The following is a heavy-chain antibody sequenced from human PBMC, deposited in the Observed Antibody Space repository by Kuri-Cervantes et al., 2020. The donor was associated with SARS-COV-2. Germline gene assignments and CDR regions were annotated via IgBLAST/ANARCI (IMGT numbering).Heavy chain of an antibody. CDR1: GFMFSRYW. CDR3: ARDANYGSRLPRKFDY. Sequence: GESLKISCAASGFMFSRYWMSWVRQAPGKGLEWVANINEDGSEKYYADSVKGRFTISRDNAKNSLYLQMNSLRDEDTAVYYCARDANYGSRLPRKFDYWGQGTLVTVSS. CDR2: INEDGSEK. J-gene: IGHJ4*02. D-gene: IGHD5-12*01. V-gene: IGHV3-7*01.